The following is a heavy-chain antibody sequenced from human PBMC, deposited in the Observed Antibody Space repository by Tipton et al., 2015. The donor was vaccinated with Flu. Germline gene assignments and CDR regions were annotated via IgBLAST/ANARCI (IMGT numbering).Heavy chain of an antibody. J-gene: IGHJ4*02. D-gene: IGHD3-16*01. V-gene: IGHV4-39*07. CDR1: GGSIGSSTYY. CDR2: LYDSGIT. Sequence: TLSLTCTVFGGSIGSSTYYWGWIRQPPGKGLEWIGSLYDSGITYYNPSLKSRVTISLDTSKNQFSLKLIPVTAADAAVYYCARSSSAYDYVWGGSYYFDFWGQGTLVTVAS. CDR3: ARSSSAYDYVWGGSYYFDF.